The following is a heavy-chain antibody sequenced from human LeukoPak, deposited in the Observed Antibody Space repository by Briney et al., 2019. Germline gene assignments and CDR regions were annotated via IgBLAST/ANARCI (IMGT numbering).Heavy chain of an antibody. V-gene: IGHV4-59*12. Sequence: SETLSLTCTVSGGSITSYYWSWIRQPPGKGLEWIGYIYYSGSTNYNPSLKSRVTISVDTSKNQFSLKLSSVTAADTAVYYCARGPASYWGQGTLVTVSS. CDR1: GGSITSYY. CDR2: IYYSGST. CDR3: ARGPASY. J-gene: IGHJ4*02.